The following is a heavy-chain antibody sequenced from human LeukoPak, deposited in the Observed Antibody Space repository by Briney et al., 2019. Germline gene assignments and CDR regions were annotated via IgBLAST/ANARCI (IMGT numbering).Heavy chain of an antibody. Sequence: ASLKVSCKAYVYAFIAHDLHWVRQAPGQGLEYLGWITPHNGGTRYAQKFQGRVTITMDTSTSTAFMELTSLKSDDTAIYYCAKDGGIWSFDYWGQGTLVTVSS. CDR1: VYAFIAHD. CDR3: AKDGGIWSFDY. CDR2: ITPHNGGT. V-gene: IGHV1-2*02. J-gene: IGHJ4*02. D-gene: IGHD2-15*01.